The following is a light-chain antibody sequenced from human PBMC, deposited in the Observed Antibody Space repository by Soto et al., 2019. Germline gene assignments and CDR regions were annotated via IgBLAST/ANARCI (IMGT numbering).Light chain of an antibody. Sequence: DIQMTQSPSSLSASVGDRVTITCQASQDISNYLNWYQQKPGKAPKLLIYDASNLETGVPSRFSGSGSGTDFTFTISSLQPEDIATYYCQQYDNRGSTFGGGTKVEIK. CDR1: QDISNY. CDR3: QQYDNRGST. J-gene: IGKJ4*01. V-gene: IGKV1-33*01. CDR2: DAS.